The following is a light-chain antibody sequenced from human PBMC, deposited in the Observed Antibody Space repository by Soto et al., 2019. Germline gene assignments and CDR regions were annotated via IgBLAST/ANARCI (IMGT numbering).Light chain of an antibody. V-gene: IGKV3D-20*01. CDR1: QSVGDNY. J-gene: IGKJ1*01. Sequence: EMVLTQSPATLSLSPGERARLSCRASQSVGDNYLAWYQQKPGQAPRLLIDDASNRATGIPARFSGSGSGTDVTPTIISRLANEVSAYYYRQQYESPHLTFGQGTQLDIK. CDR3: QQYESPHLT. CDR2: DAS.